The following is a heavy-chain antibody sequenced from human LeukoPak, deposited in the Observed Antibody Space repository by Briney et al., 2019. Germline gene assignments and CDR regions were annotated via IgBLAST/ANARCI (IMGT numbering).Heavy chain of an antibody. CDR3: ARSYGSGSYSLFDY. CDR1: GGSFSGYY. D-gene: IGHD3-10*01. Sequence: SETLSLTCAVYGGSFSGYYWSWIRQPPGKGLEWIGEINHSGSTNYNPSLKSRVTISVDTSKNQFSLKLSSVTAADTAVYYCARSYGSGSYSLFDYWGQGTLVTVSS. CDR2: INHSGST. J-gene: IGHJ4*02. V-gene: IGHV4-34*01.